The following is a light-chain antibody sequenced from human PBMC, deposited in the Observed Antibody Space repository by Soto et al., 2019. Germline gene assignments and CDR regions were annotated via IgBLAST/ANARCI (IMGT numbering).Light chain of an antibody. J-gene: IGKJ1*01. CDR2: AAS. CDR3: QQSYSTPQT. Sequence: DLQMTQSPSSLSASVGDRVTITCRASQNISSYLNWYQQKPGKAPKLLIYAASSLQSGVPSRFSGSGSGTDFTLTISSLQPEDFATYYCQQSYSTPQTFGQGTKVDIK. CDR1: QNISSY. V-gene: IGKV1-39*01.